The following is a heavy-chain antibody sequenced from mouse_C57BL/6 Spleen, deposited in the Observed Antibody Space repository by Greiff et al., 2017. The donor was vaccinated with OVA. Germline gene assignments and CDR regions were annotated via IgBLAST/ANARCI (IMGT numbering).Heavy chain of an antibody. D-gene: IGHD1-1*01. Sequence: EVQVVESEGGLVQPGRSLTLSCTASGFTFSDYYMAWVRQVPEKGLEWVANINSAGSSTSYLDSLKSRFIISRDNAKNILYLQMSSLKSEDTATYDCARYYGSFMDYWGQGTSVTVSS. CDR1: GFTFSDYY. V-gene: IGHV5-16*01. J-gene: IGHJ4*01. CDR2: INSAGSST. CDR3: ARYYGSFMDY.